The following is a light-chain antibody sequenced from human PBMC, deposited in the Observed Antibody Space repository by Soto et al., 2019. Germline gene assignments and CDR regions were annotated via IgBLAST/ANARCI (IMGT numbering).Light chain of an antibody. J-gene: IGKJ4*01. Sequence: EIVMTRSPVTLSVSPGERATLSCRASQTIHISLAWYQQKPGQPPRLLIYGASTRATGVPARFSGSGSGTEFTLTISSLQSEDFAVYYCQRYDNWPPSPFGGGTKVDIK. CDR3: QRYDNWPPSP. V-gene: IGKV3-15*01. CDR1: QTIHIS. CDR2: GAS.